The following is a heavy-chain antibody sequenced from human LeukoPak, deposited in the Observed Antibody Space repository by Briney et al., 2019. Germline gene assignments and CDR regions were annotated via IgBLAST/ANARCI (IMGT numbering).Heavy chain of an antibody. CDR3: ARPGIAVAGTPQGFDI. J-gene: IGHJ3*02. V-gene: IGHV4-59*01. D-gene: IGHD6-19*01. Sequence: SETLSLTCTVSGGSISSYYWSWIRQPPGKGLEWIGYIYYSGSTNYNPSLKSRVTISVDTSKNQFSLKLSSVTAADTAVYYCARPGIAVAGTPQGFDIWGQGTMVTVSS. CDR2: IYYSGST. CDR1: GGSISSYY.